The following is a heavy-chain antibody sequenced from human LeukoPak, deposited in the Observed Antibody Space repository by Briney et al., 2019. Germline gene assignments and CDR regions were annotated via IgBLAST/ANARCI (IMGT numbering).Heavy chain of an antibody. Sequence: GSLRLSCAASGFTFSSYEMNWVRQAPGKGLEWVPYISDSGTSIYYADSVKGRFTISRDNAKNSLYLQMNSLRAEDTAVYYCVRASTFLWGQGTLVTVSS. CDR2: ISDSGTSI. CDR1: GFTFSSYE. V-gene: IGHV3-48*03. D-gene: IGHD2/OR15-2a*01. J-gene: IGHJ4*02. CDR3: VRASTFL.